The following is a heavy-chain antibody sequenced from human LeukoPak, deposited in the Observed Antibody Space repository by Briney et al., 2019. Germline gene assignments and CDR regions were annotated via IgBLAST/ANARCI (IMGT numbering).Heavy chain of an antibody. Sequence: SETLSLTCTVSGYSISSGYYWGWIRQPPGKGLEWIGSMYHSGSTYDNPSLQSRVTISVDSSKNQFSLKLSSVTAADTAVYYCARTTEGGYTYDYFYYYYMDVWGKGTTVTISS. V-gene: IGHV4-38-2*02. CDR1: GYSISSGYY. CDR3: ARTTEGGYTYDYFYYYYMDV. CDR2: MYHSGST. J-gene: IGHJ6*03. D-gene: IGHD5-18*01.